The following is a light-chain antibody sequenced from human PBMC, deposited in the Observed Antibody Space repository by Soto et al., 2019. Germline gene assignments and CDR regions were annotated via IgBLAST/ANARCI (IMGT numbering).Light chain of an antibody. CDR3: SSYTSVIAVV. CDR1: SNDIGAYDY. V-gene: IGLV2-14*03. CDR2: DVT. J-gene: IGLJ2*01. Sequence: QSALTQPASVSGSPGQSITISCTGTSNDIGAYDYVSWYQQHPGKAPKFLIFDVTYRPSGVSDRFSGSKSGRTASLTISGLQSEDEADYYCSSYTSVIAVVFGGGTKVTVL.